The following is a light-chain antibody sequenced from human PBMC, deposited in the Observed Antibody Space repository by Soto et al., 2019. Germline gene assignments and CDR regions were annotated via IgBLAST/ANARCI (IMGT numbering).Light chain of an antibody. J-gene: IGKJ5*01. V-gene: IGKV3-11*01. CDR1: QSVSKY. CDR3: QQRSNWPIT. CDR2: DAS. Sequence: EIVLTQSPATLSLSPGERATLSCRTSQSVSKYFAWYQQKPGRAPRLLIYDASSRATGIPARFIGSGSGTEFTLTISSLEPVDFAIYYCQQRSNWPITFGQGTRLEIK.